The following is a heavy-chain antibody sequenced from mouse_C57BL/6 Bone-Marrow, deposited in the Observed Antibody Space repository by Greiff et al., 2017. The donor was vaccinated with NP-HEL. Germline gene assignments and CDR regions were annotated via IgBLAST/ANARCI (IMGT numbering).Heavy chain of an antibody. D-gene: IGHD1-1*01. V-gene: IGHV1-81*01. Sequence: VQLQQSGAELARPGASVKLSCKASGYTFTSYGISWVKQRTGQGLEWIGEIYPRSGNTYYNEKFKGKATLTADKSSSTAYMELRSLTSEDSAVYCCGSSLITTGGYVDVWGTGTTVTVSS. CDR1: GYTFTSYG. CDR2: IYPRSGNT. J-gene: IGHJ1*03. CDR3: GSSLITTGGYVDV.